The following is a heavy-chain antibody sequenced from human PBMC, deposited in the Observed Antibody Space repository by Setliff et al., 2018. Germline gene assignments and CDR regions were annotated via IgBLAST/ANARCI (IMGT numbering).Heavy chain of an antibody. CDR3: VTDPPFSGWSFDS. CDR1: GLPFSNSN. V-gene: IGHV3-21*01. D-gene: IGHD6-19*01. J-gene: IGHJ4*02. Sequence: PGGSLRLSCVASGLPFSNSNMNWVRQAPGGGLEWVSSISSISNYIYYADSVKGRFTISRDNAKNSLFLQMNNLRAEDTAVYYCVTDPPFSGWSFDSWGQGTLVTVSS. CDR2: ISSISNYI.